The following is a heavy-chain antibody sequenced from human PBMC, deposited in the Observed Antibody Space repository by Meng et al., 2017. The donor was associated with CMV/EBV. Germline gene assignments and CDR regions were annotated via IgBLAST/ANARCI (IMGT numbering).Heavy chain of an antibody. Sequence: GESLKISCAASGFTFSSYEMNWVRQAPGKGLEWVSYISSSGSTIYYADSVKGRFTISRDNAKNSLYLQMNSLRAEDTVVYYCARDYCSSTSCYREGDYYYYYGMDVWGQGTTVTVSS. J-gene: IGHJ6*02. D-gene: IGHD2-2*02. CDR2: ISSSGSTI. CDR3: ARDYCSSTSCYREGDYYYYYGMDV. CDR1: GFTFSSYE. V-gene: IGHV3-48*03.